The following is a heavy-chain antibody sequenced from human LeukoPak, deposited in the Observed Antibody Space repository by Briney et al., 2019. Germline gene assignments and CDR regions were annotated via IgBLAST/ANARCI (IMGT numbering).Heavy chain of an antibody. J-gene: IGHJ4*02. V-gene: IGHV3-30*03. Sequence: GRSLRLSCVASGFTFSSYGMHWVRQAPGKGLEWVAMISYDGSDKYYAESVKGRFTISRDNSKNMLYLQMNSLRDEDTAMYSCATLLLGVGGDYWGQGTLVTVSS. CDR3: ATLLLGVGGDY. D-gene: IGHD2-15*01. CDR1: GFTFSSYG. CDR2: ISYDGSDK.